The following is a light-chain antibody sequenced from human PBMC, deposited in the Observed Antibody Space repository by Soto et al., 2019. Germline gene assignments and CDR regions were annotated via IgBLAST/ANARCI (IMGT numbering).Light chain of an antibody. V-gene: IGLV1-40*01. J-gene: IGLJ1*01. CDR1: SSNIGAGYD. CDR3: QSYDSSLSALYV. Sequence: QSVLTQPPSVSGAPGQRVTISCTGSSSNIGAGYDVHWYQQLPGTAPKLLICGNSNRPSGVPDRFSGSKSGTSASLAITGLQAEDEADYYCQSYDSSLSALYVFGTGTKRTVL. CDR2: GNS.